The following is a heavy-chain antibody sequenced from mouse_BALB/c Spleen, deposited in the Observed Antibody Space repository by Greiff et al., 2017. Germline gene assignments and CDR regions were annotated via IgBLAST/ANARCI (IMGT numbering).Heavy chain of an antibody. D-gene: IGHD1-1*01. CDR1: GYSFTSYW. CDR2: IYPGNSDT. J-gene: IGHJ1*01. V-gene: IGHV1-5*01. CDR3: TIYYGSSYVDFDV. Sequence: EVQLQQSGTVLARPGASVKMSCKASGYSFTSYWMHWVKQRPGQGLEWIGAIYPGNSDTSYNQKFKGKAKLTAVTSASTAYMELSSLTNEDSAVYYCTIYYGSSYVDFDVWGAGTTVTVSS.